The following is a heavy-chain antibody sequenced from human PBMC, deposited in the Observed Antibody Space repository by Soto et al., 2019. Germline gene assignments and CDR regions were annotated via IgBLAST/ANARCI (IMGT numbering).Heavy chain of an antibody. CDR1: GFIFKSYG. V-gene: IGHV3-30*18. CDR2: ISHDGSNA. Sequence: QVQLVESGGGVVQPGKSLRLSCAATGFIFKSYGVYWVRQAPGKGLEWVAVISHDGSNAYYADAVNGRFTISRDNAKNTVYLQMNSLRAEDTAVYYCAKQGIEVAGTDYFDYWGQGALVTVAS. CDR3: AKQGIEVAGTDYFDY. D-gene: IGHD6-19*01. J-gene: IGHJ4*02.